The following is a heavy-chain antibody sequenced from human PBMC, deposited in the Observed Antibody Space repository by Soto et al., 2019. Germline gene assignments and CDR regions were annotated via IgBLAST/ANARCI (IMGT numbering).Heavy chain of an antibody. CDR1: GDSVSINSAA. CDR3: ARGGDTXYDILTGYPPYYYGMDV. V-gene: IGHV6-1*01. J-gene: IGHJ6*02. CDR2: TYYRSKWYN. Sequence: PSETLSLTCAISGDSVSINSAAWNWIRQSPSRGLEWLGRTYYRSKWYNDYAVSVKSRITINPDTSKNQFSLQLNSVTPEDTAVYYCARGGDTXYDILTGYPPYYYGMDVWGRGTTVTVSS. D-gene: IGHD3-9*01.